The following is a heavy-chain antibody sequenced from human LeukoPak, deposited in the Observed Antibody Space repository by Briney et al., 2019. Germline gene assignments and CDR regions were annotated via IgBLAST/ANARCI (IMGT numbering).Heavy chain of an antibody. CDR1: GYSFTSYS. V-gene: IGHV5-51*01. D-gene: IGHD1-14*01. J-gene: IGHJ6*02. CDR3: ARHESNNPLGV. CDR2: IYPGDSDN. Sequence: GEPLKTSGQGPGYSFTSYSIAWVRKVHGKGLDWMGIIYPGDSDNRYSPSFQGEVTISADNSISTAYRQWSSLKASDTAMYYCARHESNNPLGVWGHGTTVTVSS.